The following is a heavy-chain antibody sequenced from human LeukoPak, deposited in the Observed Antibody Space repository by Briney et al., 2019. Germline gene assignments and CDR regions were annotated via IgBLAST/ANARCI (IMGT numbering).Heavy chain of an antibody. CDR1: GYTFTGYY. V-gene: IGHV1-2*06. D-gene: IGHD3-22*01. CDR2: INPNSGGT. CDR3: ASLTSGYLLEYFQH. Sequence: ASVKVSCXASGYTFTGYYMHWVRQAPGQGLEWMGRINPNSGGTNYAQKFQGRVTMTRDTSISTPYMELSRLRSDDTAVYYCASLTSGYLLEYFQHWGQGTLVTVSS. J-gene: IGHJ1*01.